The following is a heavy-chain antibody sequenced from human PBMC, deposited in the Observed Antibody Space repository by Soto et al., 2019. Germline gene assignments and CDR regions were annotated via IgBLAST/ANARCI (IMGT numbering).Heavy chain of an antibody. V-gene: IGHV4-31*03. CDR3: ARDRRADIAMGRFDP. CDR2: IYYSGST. D-gene: IGHD5-18*01. Sequence: QVQLQESGPGLVKPSQTLSLTCTVSGGSISSGGYYWSWIRQHPGKGLECIGYIYYSGSTYYNPSLKSRVTISVDTSKNQFSLKLSSVTAADTAVYYCARDRRADIAMGRFDPWGQGTLVTVSS. J-gene: IGHJ5*02. CDR1: GGSISSGGYY.